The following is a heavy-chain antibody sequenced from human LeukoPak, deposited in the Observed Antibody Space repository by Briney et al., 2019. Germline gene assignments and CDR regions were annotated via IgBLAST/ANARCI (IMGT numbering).Heavy chain of an antibody. CDR1: GFTFSSYW. Sequence: GGPLRLPCAASGFTFSSYWLQWFRQSPGKGLEWVGNIKEDGSKPNYVDSVKGRFTISRDNVKHSLYLQMNRLGAEDTAVYYCARRYFDLWGRGSLVTVSS. J-gene: IGHJ2*01. CDR3: ARRYFDL. V-gene: IGHV3-7*01. CDR2: IKEDGSKP.